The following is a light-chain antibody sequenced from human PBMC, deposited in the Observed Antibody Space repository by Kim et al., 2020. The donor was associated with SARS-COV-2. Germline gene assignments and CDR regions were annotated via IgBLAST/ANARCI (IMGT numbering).Light chain of an antibody. CDR3: RSFTSSNTWV. CDR2: NVS. J-gene: IGLJ3*02. Sequence: QPVLTQPASVSGSPGQSITISCTGSSSDVGGYNTVSWYQQHPGKAPKLIIYNVSDRPSGVSNRFSGSKSGNTASLTISGLQAEDEADYYCRSFTSSNTWVFGGGTQLTVL. CDR1: SSDVGGYNT. V-gene: IGLV2-14*01.